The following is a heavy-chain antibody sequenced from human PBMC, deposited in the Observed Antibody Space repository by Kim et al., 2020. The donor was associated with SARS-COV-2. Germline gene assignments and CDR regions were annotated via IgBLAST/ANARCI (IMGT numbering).Heavy chain of an antibody. Sequence: SETLSLTCTVSGGSISSYYWNWVRQPAGKGLEWIGRISGGGNTNYNPSPKSRVSITADTSTNKFSLKLSSITAADTAASYCSRKRSSSGLTELFDPWGRG. D-gene: IGHD6-25*01. CDR1: GGSISSYY. J-gene: IGHJ5*02. V-gene: IGHV4-4*07. CDR2: ISGGGNT. CDR3: SRKRSSSGLTELFDP.